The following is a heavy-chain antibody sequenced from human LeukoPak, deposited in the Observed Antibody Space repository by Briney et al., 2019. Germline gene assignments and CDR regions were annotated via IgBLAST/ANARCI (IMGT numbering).Heavy chain of an antibody. J-gene: IGHJ4*02. Sequence: SETLSLTCALYGGSFSGFYWSWVRQPPGKGLEWIGEINHSGSTNYNPSLKSRVSISVDTSKNQLSLNLRSVTAADTAVYYCARDGAWLSFDYWGQGTLVTVSS. CDR1: GGSFSGFY. D-gene: IGHD3-9*01. CDR2: INHSGST. V-gene: IGHV4-34*01. CDR3: ARDGAWLSFDY.